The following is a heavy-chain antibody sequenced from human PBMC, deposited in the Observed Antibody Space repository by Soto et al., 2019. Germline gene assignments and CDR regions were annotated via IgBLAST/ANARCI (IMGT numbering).Heavy chain of an antibody. J-gene: IGHJ5*02. Sequence: TLSLTCPVSAGALSSREYYWRRTRQTPGKGLEWIGYIYYSGSTYYNPSLKSRVTISVDTSKNQFSLKLSSVTAADTAVYYCARVLGWSMVRGVSPNWFDPWGQGTLVTVSS. CDR1: AGALSSREYY. D-gene: IGHD3-10*01. CDR3: ARVLGWSMVRGVSPNWFDP. CDR2: IYYSGST. V-gene: IGHV4-30-4*01.